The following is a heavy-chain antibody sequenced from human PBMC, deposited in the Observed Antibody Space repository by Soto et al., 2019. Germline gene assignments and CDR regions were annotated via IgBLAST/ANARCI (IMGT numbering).Heavy chain of an antibody. CDR2: MSPNGNNQ. CDR3: ASGAVVTQYTYYGMDV. Sequence: PGGSLRLSCAAPGFTFSIYALHWVRQAPGQGMEWVAVMSPNGNNQYYADPVKGRFTISRDNSKNTLYLQMNSLRAEDTAVYYCASGAVVTQYTYYGMDVWGQGTTVTVSS. D-gene: IGHD2-21*02. V-gene: IGHV3-30-3*01. CDR1: GFTFSIYA. J-gene: IGHJ6*02.